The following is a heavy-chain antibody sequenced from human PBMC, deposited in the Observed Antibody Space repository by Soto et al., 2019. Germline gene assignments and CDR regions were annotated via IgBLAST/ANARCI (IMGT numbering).Heavy chain of an antibody. CDR1: GLTFNSHT. CDR2: ISDSSSTI. CDR3: TRELGY. Sequence: EVQLVESGGGLVQPGGSLRLSCAASGLTFNSHTMNWVRQAPGKGLEWLSYISDSSSTIYYADSVKGRFTISRDNAKNSLYLQMNSLRAEDTAVYYCTRELGYWGQGTLVTVSA. J-gene: IGHJ4*02. V-gene: IGHV3-48*04.